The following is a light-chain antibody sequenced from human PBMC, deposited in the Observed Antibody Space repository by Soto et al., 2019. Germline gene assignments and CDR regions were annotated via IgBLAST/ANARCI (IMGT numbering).Light chain of an antibody. CDR1: QSVSSSY. Sequence: EIVLTQSPGPLSLSPGERATLSCRARQSVSSSYLAWYQQKPGQAPRLLIYGASSRATGIPDSFSRSGSGTDLTLTISRLEPEDFAVYYCQQYGSSPLTFGGGTKVEIK. V-gene: IGKV3-20*01. J-gene: IGKJ4*01. CDR3: QQYGSSPLT. CDR2: GAS.